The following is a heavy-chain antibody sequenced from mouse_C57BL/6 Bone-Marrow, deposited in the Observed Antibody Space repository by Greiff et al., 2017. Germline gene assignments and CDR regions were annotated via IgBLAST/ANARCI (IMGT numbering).Heavy chain of an antibody. J-gene: IGHJ4*01. Sequence: EVQGVESGGGLVKPGGSLKLSCAASGFTFSSYAMSWVRQTPEKRLEWVATISDGGSYTYYPDNVKGRFTISRDNAKNNLYLQMSHLKSEDTAMYYCARGELGRDYAMDYWGQGTSVTVSS. CDR3: ARGELGRDYAMDY. CDR2: ISDGGSYT. CDR1: GFTFSSYA. V-gene: IGHV5-4*01. D-gene: IGHD4-1*01.